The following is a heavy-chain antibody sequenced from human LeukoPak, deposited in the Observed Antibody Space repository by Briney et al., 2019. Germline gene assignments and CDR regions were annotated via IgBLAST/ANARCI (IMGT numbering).Heavy chain of an antibody. CDR1: GFTFSKDD. V-gene: IGHV3-13*01. CDR3: TKEFCGSRAACAGGSYYDF. Sequence: GGSLRLSCAASGFTFSKDDFHWVRHAPGKGLEWVAAIGVTGDTYYADSVKGRFTISREDAANSLYLQMRSLGAGDTALYHRTKEFCGSRAACAGGSYYDFWGRGALVTVSS. D-gene: IGHD2-15*01. J-gene: IGHJ2*01. CDR2: IGVTGDT.